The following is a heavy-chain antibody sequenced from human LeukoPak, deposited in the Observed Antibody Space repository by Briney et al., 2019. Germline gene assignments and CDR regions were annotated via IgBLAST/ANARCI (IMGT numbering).Heavy chain of an antibody. V-gene: IGHV1-18*01. CDR1: GYTFTSYG. CDR2: ISAYNGNT. CDR3: ARSSSTSSYRNPGRMYYYYGMDV. J-gene: IGHJ6*02. D-gene: IGHD2-2*01. Sequence: GATVKVSCKASGYTFTSYGISWVRRAPGQGLEWMGWISAYNGNTNYAQKLQGRVTMTTDTSTSTAYMELRSLRSDDTAVYYCARSSSTSSYRNPGRMYYYYGMDVWGQGTTVTVSS.